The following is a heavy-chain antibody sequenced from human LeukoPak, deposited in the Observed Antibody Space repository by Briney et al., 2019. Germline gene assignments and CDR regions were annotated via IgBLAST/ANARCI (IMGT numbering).Heavy chain of an antibody. Sequence: GGSLRLSCAASGFTFSSYSMNWVRQAPGKGLEWVSSISSSSSYIYYADSVKGRFTISRDNAKNSLYLQMNSLRAEDTAVYYCARDGRRTTVTTEPRDYMDVWGKGTTVTVSS. V-gene: IGHV3-21*01. CDR3: ARDGRRTTVTTEPRDYMDV. J-gene: IGHJ6*03. CDR1: GFTFSSYS. D-gene: IGHD4-17*01. CDR2: ISSSSSYI.